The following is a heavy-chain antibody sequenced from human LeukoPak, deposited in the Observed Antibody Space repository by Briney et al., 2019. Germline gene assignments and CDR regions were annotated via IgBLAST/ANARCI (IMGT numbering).Heavy chain of an antibody. CDR1: GYTFTNYY. V-gene: IGHV1-46*01. CDR2: INPSGGST. Sequence: ASVKVSCKASGYTFTNYYIHWVRQAPGQGLEWMGVINPSGGSTSYAQKFQGRVTMTRDTSISTAYMELSRLRSDDTAVYYCARLANYYYMDVWGKGTTVTISS. CDR3: ARLANYYYMDV. J-gene: IGHJ6*03.